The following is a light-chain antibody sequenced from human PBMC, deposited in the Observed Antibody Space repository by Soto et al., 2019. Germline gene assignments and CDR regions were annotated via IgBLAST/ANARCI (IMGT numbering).Light chain of an antibody. Sequence: QSALTQPPSVSGSPGQSVTISCTGTSSDVGAFNYVSWHQHHPGKVPKFLIYEVNKRPSGVPDRSSGSKSGNTASLTVSGLQPEDEAEYFCSSFVDGTSYVFGTGTKLTVL. J-gene: IGLJ1*01. CDR1: SSDVGAFNY. CDR2: EVN. CDR3: SSFVDGTSYV. V-gene: IGLV2-8*01.